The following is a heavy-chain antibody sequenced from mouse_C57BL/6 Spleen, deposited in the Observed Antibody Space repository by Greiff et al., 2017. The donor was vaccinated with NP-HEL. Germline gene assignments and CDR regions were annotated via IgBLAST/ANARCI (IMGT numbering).Heavy chain of an antibody. J-gene: IGHJ2*01. CDR2: IDPETGGT. V-gene: IGHV1-15*01. CDR1: GYTFTDYE. CDR3: TRYLYYDYGGTSLFDY. D-gene: IGHD2-4*01. Sequence: QVQLKESGAELVRPGASVTLSFKASGYTFTDYEMHWVKQTPVHGLEWIGAIDPETGGTAYNQKFKGKAILTADKASSTAYMELRSLTSEDSAVYYCTRYLYYDYGGTSLFDYWGQGTTLTVSS.